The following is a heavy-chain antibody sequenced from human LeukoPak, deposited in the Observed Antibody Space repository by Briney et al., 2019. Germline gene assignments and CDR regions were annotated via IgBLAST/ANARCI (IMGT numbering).Heavy chain of an antibody. CDR1: GGSISSSSYY. CDR2: IYYSGST. D-gene: IGHD5-12*01. CDR3: ARHGWIEQLFDY. Sequence: SEALSLTCTVSGGSISSSSYYWGWIRQPPGKGLEWIGSIYYSGSTYYNPSLKSRVTISVDTSKNQFSLELSSVTAADTAVYYCARHGWIEQLFDYWGQGTLVTVSS. V-gene: IGHV4-39*01. J-gene: IGHJ4*02.